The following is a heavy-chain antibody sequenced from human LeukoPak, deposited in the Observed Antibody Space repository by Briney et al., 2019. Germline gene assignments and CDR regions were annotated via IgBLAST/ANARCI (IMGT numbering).Heavy chain of an antibody. D-gene: IGHD6-19*01. CDR3: ARVIAVAARYYYYYMDV. Sequence: ASVKVSCKASGYTFTSYYMHWVRQAPGQGLEWMGIINPSGGSTSYAQKFQGRVTITADKSTSTAYMELSSLRSEDTAVYYCARVIAVAARYYYYYMDVWGKGTTVTVSS. J-gene: IGHJ6*03. CDR2: INPSGGST. V-gene: IGHV1-46*01. CDR1: GYTFTSYY.